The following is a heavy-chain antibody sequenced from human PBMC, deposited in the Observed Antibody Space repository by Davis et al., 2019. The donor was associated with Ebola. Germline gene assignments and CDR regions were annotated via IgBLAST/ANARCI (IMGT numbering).Heavy chain of an antibody. V-gene: IGHV3-30*02. CDR1: GFMFSNYG. CDR3: AKGRITLGLNDAFDM. Sequence: GESLKISCAASGFMFSNYGIYWVRQAQGKGLEWVTFIRYDGSNKYYADSVKGRFTISRDNSKNTVYLQMNSLRAEDTAVYYCAKGRITLGLNDAFDMWGQGTMVTVSS. J-gene: IGHJ3*02. CDR2: IRYDGSNK. D-gene: IGHD3-3*01.